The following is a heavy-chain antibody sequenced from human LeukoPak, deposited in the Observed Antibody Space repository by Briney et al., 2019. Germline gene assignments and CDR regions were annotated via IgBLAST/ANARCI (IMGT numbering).Heavy chain of an antibody. D-gene: IGHD4-17*01. J-gene: IGHJ4*02. CDR1: GFTFDDYA. CDR2: ISGDGGST. Sequence: GGSLRLSCAASGFTFDDYAMHWVRQAPGKDLEWVSLISGDGGSTYYADSVKGRFTISRDSSKNSLYLQMNSLRTEDTALYYCAKGSDYGIDYWGQGTLVTVSS. CDR3: AKGSDYGIDY. V-gene: IGHV3-43*02.